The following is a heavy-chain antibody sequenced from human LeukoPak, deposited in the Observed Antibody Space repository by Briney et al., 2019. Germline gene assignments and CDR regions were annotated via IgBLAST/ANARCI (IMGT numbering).Heavy chain of an antibody. V-gene: IGHV3-30*02. CDR3: AKDKSMVRELDY. Sequence: PGGSLRLSCTASGFTFGDYAMSWVRQAPGKGLEWLTFIQYDGNNKYYSDSVKGRFTISRDNSKNTLFLQMNSLRAEDTAVYYCAKDKSMVRELDYWGQGTLVTVSS. CDR1: GFTFGDYA. D-gene: IGHD3-10*01. CDR2: IQYDGNNK. J-gene: IGHJ4*02.